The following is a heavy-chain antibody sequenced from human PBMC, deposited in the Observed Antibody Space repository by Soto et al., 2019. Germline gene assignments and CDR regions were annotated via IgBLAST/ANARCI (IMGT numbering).Heavy chain of an antibody. D-gene: IGHD2-21*02. V-gene: IGHV3-48*02. Sequence: EVQLVESGGGLVEAGGSLRLSCVASGFTFSSYSLNWVRQAPGRGLEWVSYISSSASTIDYADSVKGRFTISRDNAKNSLYLQMNSLRDEDTAVYFCARGILMVTAPTSGRYFDYWGQGTLVTVSS. CDR3: ARGILMVTAPTSGRYFDY. CDR1: GFTFSSYS. CDR2: ISSSASTI. J-gene: IGHJ4*02.